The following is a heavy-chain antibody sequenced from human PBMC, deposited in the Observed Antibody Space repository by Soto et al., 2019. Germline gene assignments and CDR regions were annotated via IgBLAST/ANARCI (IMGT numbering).Heavy chain of an antibody. CDR2: ISYDGTYK. Sequence: GGSLRLSCAASGFTFNNFAMHWVRQAPGKGLEWVAFISYDGTYKYYADSVRGRFTVYRDNSKSTLFLQMNSLKFEDTAVYVCANEVDVAFSSLQYGMDVWGQGTTVTVSS. V-gene: IGHV3-30*14. D-gene: IGHD5-12*01. J-gene: IGHJ6*02. CDR3: ANEVDVAFSSLQYGMDV. CDR1: GFTFNNFA.